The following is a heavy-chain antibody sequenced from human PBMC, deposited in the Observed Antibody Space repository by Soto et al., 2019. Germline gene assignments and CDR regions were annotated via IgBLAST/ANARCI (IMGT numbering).Heavy chain of an antibody. CDR1: GFTFSSYA. CDR3: AKDRRITIFRRVGDAFDI. CDR2: ISGSGGST. D-gene: IGHD3-9*01. J-gene: IGHJ3*02. Sequence: EVQLLESGGGLVQPGGSLRLSCAASGFTFSSYAMSWVRQAPGKGLEWVSAISGSGGSTYYADCVKGRFTISRDNSKNTLYLQMNSLRAEDTAVYYCAKDRRITIFRRVGDAFDIWGQGTMVTVSS. V-gene: IGHV3-23*01.